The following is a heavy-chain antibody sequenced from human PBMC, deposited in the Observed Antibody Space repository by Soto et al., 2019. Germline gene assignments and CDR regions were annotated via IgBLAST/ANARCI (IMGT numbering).Heavy chain of an antibody. CDR2: TYYRSKWYN. D-gene: IGHD4-4*01. J-gene: IGHJ4*02. Sequence: PSQTLSLTCAISGDSVSSNSAAWNWIRQSPSRGLEWLGRTYYRSKWYNDYAVSVKSRITINPDTSKNQFSLQLNSVTPEDTAVYYCARDGRMSVPNHLRFDNWAQGTLVTVSS. CDR3: ARDGRMSVPNHLRFDN. V-gene: IGHV6-1*01. CDR1: GDSVSSNSAA.